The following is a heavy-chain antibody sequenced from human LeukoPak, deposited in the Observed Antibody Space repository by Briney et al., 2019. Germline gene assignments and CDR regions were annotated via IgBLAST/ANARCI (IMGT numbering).Heavy chain of an antibody. J-gene: IGHJ4*01. CDR1: GFTFSSYT. Sequence: GGSLRLSCAASGFTFSSYTMNWVRQAPGKGLGGVSSIAGSSGYISYADSVKGRFTISRDNAKKSLYLQMTSLTAEDTAVYYCARDRGAYCGGDCYLGFDYWGRGTLVTVSS. CDR2: IAGSSGYI. D-gene: IGHD2-21*02. CDR3: ARDRGAYCGGDCYLGFDY. V-gene: IGHV3-21*01.